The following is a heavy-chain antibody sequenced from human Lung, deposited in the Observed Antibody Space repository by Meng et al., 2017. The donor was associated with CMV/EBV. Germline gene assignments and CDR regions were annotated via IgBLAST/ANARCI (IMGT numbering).Heavy chain of an antibody. CDR3: AGDPHSTPHHFFDY. D-gene: IGHD3-3*02. CDR2: MFPILGRV. Sequence: SVXVSXKASGGSLSPYPITWVRQAPGQGLEWMGGMFPILGRVNLAQKFQGGVTITTDETTDTGYMEMSNLRSDTTAVYYCAGDPHSTPHHFFDYWGQGTXVTVSS. CDR1: GGSLSPYP. J-gene: IGHJ4*02. V-gene: IGHV1-69*16.